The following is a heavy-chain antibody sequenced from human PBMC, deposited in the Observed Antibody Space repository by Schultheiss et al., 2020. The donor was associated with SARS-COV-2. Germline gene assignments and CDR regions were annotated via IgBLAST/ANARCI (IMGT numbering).Heavy chain of an antibody. V-gene: IGHV4-59*01. CDR3: ARDYYDSSGYLMGIDY. D-gene: IGHD3-22*01. CDR2: IYYSGST. Sequence: SQTLSLTCTVSGGSISSYYWSWIRQPPGKGLEWIGYIYYSGSTNYNPSLKSRVTISVDTSKNQFSLKLSSVTAADTAVYYCARDYYDSSGYLMGIDYWGQGTLVTVSS. J-gene: IGHJ4*02. CDR1: GGSISSYY.